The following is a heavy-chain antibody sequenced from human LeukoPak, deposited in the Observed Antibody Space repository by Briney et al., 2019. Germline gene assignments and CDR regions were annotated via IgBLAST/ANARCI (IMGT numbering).Heavy chain of an antibody. CDR1: GFTFSSYS. CDR3: ALDSNVLNGLDY. CDR2: ISSSSSYI. J-gene: IGHJ4*02. D-gene: IGHD1-1*01. V-gene: IGHV3-21*01. Sequence: GGSLRLSCAASGFTFSSYSMNWVRQAPGEGLEWVSSISSSSSYIYYADSVKGRFTISRDNAKNSLYLQMNSLRAADTAVYYCALDSNVLNGLDYGGQGTLVTVSS.